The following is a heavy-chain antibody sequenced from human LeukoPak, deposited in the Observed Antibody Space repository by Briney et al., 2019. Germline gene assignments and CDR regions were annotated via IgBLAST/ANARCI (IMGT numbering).Heavy chain of an antibody. V-gene: IGHV3-23*01. Sequence: SGGSLRLSCAASGFTFSSYAMSWVRQAPGKGLEWVSAISGSGGSTYYADSVKGRFTISRDNSKNTLYLHMNSLRADDTAVYYCAKIPYEYNSGWYAAFDIWGQGTMVTVSS. D-gene: IGHD6-19*01. J-gene: IGHJ3*02. CDR1: GFTFSSYA. CDR2: ISGSGGST. CDR3: AKIPYEYNSGWYAAFDI.